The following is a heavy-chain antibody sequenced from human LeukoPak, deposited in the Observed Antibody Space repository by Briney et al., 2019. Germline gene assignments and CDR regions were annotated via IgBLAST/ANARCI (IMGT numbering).Heavy chain of an antibody. CDR3: ARVSSPWSPRDAFDI. D-gene: IGHD1-26*01. CDR2: TYYKSKWYN. V-gene: IGHV6-1*01. Sequence: SQTLSLTCAISGDSVSSNSATWNWIRQSPSRGLEWLGRTYYKSKWYNDYAVSVKSRIAINSDTSKNQFSLQLNSVTPEDTAVYYCARVSSPWSPRDAFDIWGQGTMVTVSS. J-gene: IGHJ3*02. CDR1: GDSVSSNSAT.